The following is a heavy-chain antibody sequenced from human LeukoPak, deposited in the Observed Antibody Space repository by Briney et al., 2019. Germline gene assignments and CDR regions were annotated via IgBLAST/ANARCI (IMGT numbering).Heavy chain of an antibody. CDR3: GRMPNGAEN. Sequence: GGSLRLSCVASGFIVSDNYMSWIRQAPGKEPQWVSIIYPDGRAFYADSVKGRFTISRDNSRNTLYLQMNSLRADDTALYARGRMPNGAENWGQGTLVTVSS. J-gene: IGHJ4*02. D-gene: IGHD1-1*01. V-gene: IGHV3-53*01. CDR1: GFIVSDNY. CDR2: IYPDGRA.